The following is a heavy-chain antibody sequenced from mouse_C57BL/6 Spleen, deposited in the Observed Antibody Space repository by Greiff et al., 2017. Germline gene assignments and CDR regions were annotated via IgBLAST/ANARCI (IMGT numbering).Heavy chain of an antibody. V-gene: IGHV1-39*01. D-gene: IGHD1-1*01. CDR3: ARSHYDCGSGYDYAMDY. J-gene: IGHJ4*01. Sequence: VQLQQSGPELVKPGASVKISCKASGYSFTDYNMNWVKQSNGKSLEWIGVINPNYGTTSYNQKFKGKATLTVDQSSSSAYMQSSNLTSEDSAVYYCARSHYDCGSGYDYAMDYWGQGTSVTVAS. CDR2: INPNYGTT. CDR1: GYSFTDYN.